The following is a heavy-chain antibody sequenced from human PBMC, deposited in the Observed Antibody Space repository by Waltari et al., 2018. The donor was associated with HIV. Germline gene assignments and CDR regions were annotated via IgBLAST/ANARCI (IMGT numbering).Heavy chain of an antibody. CDR1: GFTFTNYA. Sequence: EVQLVESGGGLVQLGGSLRLSCAASGFTFTNYAMNWVRQAPGKGLEWVSAIRGSGGSTYYADSGKGRFTISRYNSKNTLDLQMNSLRAEDTALYYCAKDDSTGSSGYYPFHYWGQGTLITVSS. CDR2: IRGSGGST. D-gene: IGHD3-22*01. V-gene: IGHV3-23*04. CDR3: AKDDSTGSSGYYPFHY. J-gene: IGHJ4*02.